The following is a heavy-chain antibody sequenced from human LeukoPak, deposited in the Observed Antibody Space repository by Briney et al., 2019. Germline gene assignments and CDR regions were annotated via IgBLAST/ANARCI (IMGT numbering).Heavy chain of an antibody. D-gene: IGHD3-10*01. CDR1: GGTFSSYA. CDR3: AKGELRGVMPGT. CDR2: IIPIFGTA. V-gene: IGHV1-69*13. J-gene: IGHJ4*02. Sequence: ASVKVSCKASGGTFSSYAISWVRQAPGQGLEWTGGIIPIFGTANYAQKFQGRVTITADESTSTAYMELSSLRSEDTAVYYCAKGELRGVMPGTWGQGTLVTVSS.